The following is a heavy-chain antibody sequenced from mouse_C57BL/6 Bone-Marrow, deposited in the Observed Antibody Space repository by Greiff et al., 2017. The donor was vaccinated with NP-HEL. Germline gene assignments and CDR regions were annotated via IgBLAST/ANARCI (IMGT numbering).Heavy chain of an antibody. Sequence: VQLQQPGAELVMPGASVKLSCKASGYTFTSYWMHWVKQRPGQGLEWIGEIDPSDSYTNYNQKFKGKSTLTVDKSSSTAYMQLSSLTSEDSAVYYCARQGGGGYWGQGTTLTVSS. J-gene: IGHJ2*01. CDR3: ARQGGGGY. CDR2: IDPSDSYT. CDR1: GYTFTSYW. V-gene: IGHV1-69*01.